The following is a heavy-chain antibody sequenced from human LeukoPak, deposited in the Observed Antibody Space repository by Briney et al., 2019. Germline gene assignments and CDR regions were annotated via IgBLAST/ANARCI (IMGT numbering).Heavy chain of an antibody. CDR1: GYTFTGYY. CDR2: INPNGDDT. Sequence: ASVKVSCKASGYTFTGYYMHWVRQAPGQGLEWMGWINPNGDDTNYAQKFQGRVTMTRDTSISTAYMELSRLRSDDTAVYYCASGDHHHQLPYWGQGTLVTVSS. J-gene: IGHJ4*02. D-gene: IGHD2-2*01. V-gene: IGHV1-2*02. CDR3: ASGDHHHQLPY.